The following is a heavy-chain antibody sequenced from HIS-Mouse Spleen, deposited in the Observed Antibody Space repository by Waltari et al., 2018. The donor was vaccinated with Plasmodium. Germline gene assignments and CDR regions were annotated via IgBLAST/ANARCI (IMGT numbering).Heavy chain of an antibody. V-gene: IGHV3-7*01. D-gene: IGHD6-13*01. Sequence: EVQLVESGGGLVQPWGSLRLSCAASGFTSSSYGMSWVRQAPGKGLEWVANIKQDGSEKYYVDSVKGRFTISRDNAKNSLYLQMNSLRAEDTAVYYCASSWYWYFDLWGRGTLVTVSS. CDR2: IKQDGSEK. CDR1: GFTSSSYG. J-gene: IGHJ2*01. CDR3: ASSWYWYFDL.